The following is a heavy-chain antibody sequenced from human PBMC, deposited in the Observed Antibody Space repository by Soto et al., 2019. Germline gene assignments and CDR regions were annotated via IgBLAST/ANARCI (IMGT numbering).Heavy chain of an antibody. CDR1: GGSFSGYY. CDR2: INHSGST. V-gene: IGHV4-34*01. Sequence: SETLSLTCAVYGGSFSGYYWSWIRQPPGKGLEWIGEINHSGSTNYNPSLKSRVTISVDTSKNQFSLKLSSVTAADTAVYYCARAGRYCSCGSCDDCDRFALWGQGTLVLVSS. D-gene: IGHD2-15*01. CDR3: ARAGRYCSCGSCDDCDRFAL. J-gene: IGHJ1*01.